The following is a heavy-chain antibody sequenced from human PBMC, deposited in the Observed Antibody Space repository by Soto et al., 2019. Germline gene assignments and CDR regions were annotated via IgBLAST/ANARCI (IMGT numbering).Heavy chain of an antibody. D-gene: IGHD3-16*01. Sequence: QVQLVESGGGVVQPGTSLRLSCVGSGFTFRSYVIHWVRQAPGKGLEWVALTSYDGSNNFYGDSVKGRFTISRHNSRNTVELQMDSRRFEDTALYYCARWGPTGGLDVWGQGTLVSVSS. CDR2: TSYDGSNN. J-gene: IGHJ4*02. CDR1: GFTFRSYV. CDR3: ARWGPTGGLDV. V-gene: IGHV3-33*05.